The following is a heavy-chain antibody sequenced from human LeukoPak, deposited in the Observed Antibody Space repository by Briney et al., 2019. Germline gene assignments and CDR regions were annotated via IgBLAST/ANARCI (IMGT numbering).Heavy chain of an antibody. J-gene: IGHJ1*01. Sequence: PGGSLRLSCAASGFTFSNHALTWVRQAPGRGLEWVSSISGVGPYYADSVKGRFSISRDNYKNTLYLQMSSLRAEDTAVYYCARDPNGDYVGAFDFQRWGQGTLVTVSS. CDR3: ARDPNGDYVGAFDFQR. CDR1: GFTFSNHA. D-gene: IGHD4-17*01. CDR2: ISGVGP. V-gene: IGHV3-23*01.